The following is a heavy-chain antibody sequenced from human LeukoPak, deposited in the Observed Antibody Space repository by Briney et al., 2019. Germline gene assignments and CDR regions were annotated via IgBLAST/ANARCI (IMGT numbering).Heavy chain of an antibody. CDR2: TYYRSKWIN. CDR1: GDSVSINSVA. V-gene: IGHV6-1*01. D-gene: IGHD1-1*01. CDR3: TRGYNFGFDY. J-gene: IGHJ4*02. Sequence: SQTLSLTCAISGDSVSINSVAWNWIRHSPSLCLEWLGRTYYRSKWINEYAVSVKSRITVNPDTSKNQFSLHLNSVTPDDTAVYFCTRGYNFGFDYWGQGTLVTVSS.